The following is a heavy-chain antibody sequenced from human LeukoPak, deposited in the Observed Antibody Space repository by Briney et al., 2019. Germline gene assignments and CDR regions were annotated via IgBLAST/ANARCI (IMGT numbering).Heavy chain of an antibody. J-gene: IGHJ6*03. Sequence: SETLSFTCTVSGGSISSSSYYWGWIRQPPGKGLEWIGSIYYSGSTYYNPSLKSRVTISVDTSKNQFSLKLSSVTAADTAVYYCARDRTWFGELYYYYYYMDVWGKGTTVTVSS. D-gene: IGHD3-10*01. CDR1: GGSISSSSYY. V-gene: IGHV4-39*07. CDR2: IYYSGST. CDR3: ARDRTWFGELYYYYYYMDV.